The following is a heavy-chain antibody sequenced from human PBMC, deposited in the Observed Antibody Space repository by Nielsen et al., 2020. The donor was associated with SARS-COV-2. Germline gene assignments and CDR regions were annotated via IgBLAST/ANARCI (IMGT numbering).Heavy chain of an antibody. Sequence: VRPMPGKGLEWIGRIRSKVSSSATAFSASVKGRFTIYREDSKNTAYLQMNSLKTDDTAVYYCARDLTEVLRFLEWSTYYYYYYMDVWGKGTTVTVSS. CDR3: ARDLTEVLRFLEWSTYYYYYYMDV. V-gene: IGHV3-73*01. D-gene: IGHD3-3*01. J-gene: IGHJ6*03. CDR2: IRSKVSSSAT.